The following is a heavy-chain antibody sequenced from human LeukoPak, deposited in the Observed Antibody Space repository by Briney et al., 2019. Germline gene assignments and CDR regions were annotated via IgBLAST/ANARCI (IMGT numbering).Heavy chain of an antibody. CDR3: AKDEVVPAAIRTFDY. D-gene: IGHD2-2*02. Sequence: GGSLRLSCAASGFTFSSYAMSWVRQAPGKGLEWVSAISGSGGSTYYADSVKGRFTISRDNSMNTLYLQMNSLRAEDTAVYYCAKDEVVPAAIRTFDYWGQGTLVTVSS. V-gene: IGHV3-23*01. CDR1: GFTFSSYA. J-gene: IGHJ4*02. CDR2: ISGSGGST.